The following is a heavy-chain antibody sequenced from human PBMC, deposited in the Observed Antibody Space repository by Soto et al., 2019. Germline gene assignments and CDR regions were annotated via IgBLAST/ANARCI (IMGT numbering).Heavy chain of an antibody. V-gene: IGHV3-30*18. D-gene: IGHD1-26*01. CDR3: AKGAGDRLSLGMDV. CDR1: GFSISDYG. J-gene: IGHJ6*02. Sequence: VGSLRLSCAASGFSISDYGMEWVRQAPGKGLEWVALISYDGSNTYYADSVKGRFTISRDNSKDTLFLQMTGLRREDTAVYYCAKGAGDRLSLGMDVWGQGTTVTVSS. CDR2: ISYDGSNT.